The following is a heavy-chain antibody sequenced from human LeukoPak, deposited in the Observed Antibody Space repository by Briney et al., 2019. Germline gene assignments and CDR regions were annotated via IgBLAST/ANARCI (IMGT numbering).Heavy chain of an antibody. D-gene: IGHD5-12*01. CDR1: GGSISSDSYY. CDR2: IYYSGST. J-gene: IGHJ6*02. Sequence: SETLSLTCTVSGGSISSDSYYWAWIRQPPGKGLEWIGYIYYSGSTNYNPSLKSRVTISVDTSKNQFSLKLSSVTAADTAVYYCARVYIGDPFDYYGMDVWGQGTTVTVSS. V-gene: IGHV4-61*01. CDR3: ARVYIGDPFDYYGMDV.